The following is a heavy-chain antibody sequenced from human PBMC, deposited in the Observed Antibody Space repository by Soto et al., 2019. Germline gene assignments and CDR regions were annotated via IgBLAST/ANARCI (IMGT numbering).Heavy chain of an antibody. J-gene: IGHJ3*02. Sequence: SETLSLTCTVSGGSISSYYWSWIRQPPGKGLEWIGYIYYSGSTNYNPSLKSRVTISVDTSKNQFSLKLSSVTAADTAVYYCAGGYSSSWTSANAFDIWGQGQWSPSPQ. V-gene: IGHV4-59*01. CDR1: GGSISSYY. D-gene: IGHD6-13*01. CDR2: IYYSGST. CDR3: AGGYSSSWTSANAFDI.